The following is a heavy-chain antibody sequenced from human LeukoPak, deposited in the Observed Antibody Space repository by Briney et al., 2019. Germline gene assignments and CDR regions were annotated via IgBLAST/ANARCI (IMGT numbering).Heavy chain of an antibody. CDR3: ARQGSKVYYYGSEIFDY. Sequence: SVKVSCKASGGTFSSYAISWVRQAPGQGLEWMGRIIPILGIVNYAQKFQGRVTITADKSTSTAYMELSSLRSEDTAVYYCARQGSKVYYYGSEIFDYWGQGTLVTVSS. CDR2: IIPILGIV. D-gene: IGHD3-10*01. J-gene: IGHJ4*02. V-gene: IGHV1-69*04. CDR1: GGTFSSYA.